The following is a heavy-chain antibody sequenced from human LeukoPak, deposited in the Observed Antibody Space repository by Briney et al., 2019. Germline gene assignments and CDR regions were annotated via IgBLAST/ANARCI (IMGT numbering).Heavy chain of an antibody. D-gene: IGHD6-19*01. CDR2: IGTAGDP. Sequence: PGGSLRLSCAASGFTFSSYDMHWVRQATGKGLEWFSAIGTAGDPYYPGSVKGRFTISRENAKNSLYLQMNSLRAGDTAVYYCARVVGDSSGWYYFDYWGQGTLVTVSS. CDR3: ARVVGDSSGWYYFDY. J-gene: IGHJ4*02. CDR1: GFTFSSYD. V-gene: IGHV3-13*05.